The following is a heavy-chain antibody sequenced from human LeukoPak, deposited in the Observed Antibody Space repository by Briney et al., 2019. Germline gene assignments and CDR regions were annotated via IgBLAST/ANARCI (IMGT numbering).Heavy chain of an antibody. J-gene: IGHJ3*02. CDR1: GFTFSRYS. CDR2: ISSSSSTI. Sequence: GGSLRLSCVVSGFTFSRYSMNWVRQAPGKGLEWVSYISSSSSTIYNADSVKGRFTISRDNANNSFYLQMNSLRAEDTAVYYCAREYSSSSGRAFDMWGQGTMVTVSS. V-gene: IGHV3-48*01. D-gene: IGHD6-6*01. CDR3: AREYSSSSGRAFDM.